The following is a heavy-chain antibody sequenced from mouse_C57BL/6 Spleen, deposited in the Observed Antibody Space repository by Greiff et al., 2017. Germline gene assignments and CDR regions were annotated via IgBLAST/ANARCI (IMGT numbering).Heavy chain of an antibody. Sequence: VQLVESGAELVRPGASVTLSCKASGYTFTDYEMHWVKQTPVHGLEWIGALDPETGGTAYNQKFKGKAILTADKSSSTAYMELRSLTSEDSAVYYCTRERTPWFAYWGQGTLVTVSA. CDR3: TRERTPWFAY. CDR1: GYTFTDYE. CDR2: LDPETGGT. J-gene: IGHJ3*01. V-gene: IGHV1-15*01.